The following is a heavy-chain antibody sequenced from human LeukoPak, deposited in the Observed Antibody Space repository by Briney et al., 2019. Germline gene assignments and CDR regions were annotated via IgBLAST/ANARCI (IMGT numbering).Heavy chain of an antibody. CDR1: GGSISSSSYD. CDR2: IYYSGST. CDR3: ARRGETDY. J-gene: IGHJ4*02. D-gene: IGHD3-10*01. Sequence: PSETLSLTCTVSGGSISSSSYDGGWIRPPPGKGLEWIGSIYYSGSTYYNPSLKSRVTISVDTSKNQFSLKLSSVTAADTAVYYCARRGETDYWGQGTLVTVSS. V-gene: IGHV4-39*01.